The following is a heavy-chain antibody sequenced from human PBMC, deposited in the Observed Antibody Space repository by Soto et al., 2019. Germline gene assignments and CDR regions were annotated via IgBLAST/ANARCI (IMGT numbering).Heavy chain of an antibody. Sequence: QVQLVESGGGVVQPGRSLRLSCAVSGFIFSNYGMHWVRQAPGKGLEWVAVISDDGSNKYYADSVKGRFAISRDSPKNTLYLLMNSLRGEDTAVYYCARPRQPYYYYFGMDVWGQGTTVTVSS. CDR3: ARPRQPYYYYFGMDV. D-gene: IGHD2-2*01. V-gene: IGHV3-30*03. CDR2: ISDDGSNK. CDR1: GFIFSNYG. J-gene: IGHJ6*02.